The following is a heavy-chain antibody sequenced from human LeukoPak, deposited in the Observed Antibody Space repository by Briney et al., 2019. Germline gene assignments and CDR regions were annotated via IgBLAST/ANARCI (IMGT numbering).Heavy chain of an antibody. V-gene: IGHV1-69*13. J-gene: IGHJ1*01. CDR3: ARDRDRGYSSSSFQH. D-gene: IGHD6-13*01. Sequence: SVKVSCKASGGTFSSYAISWVRQAPGQGLEWMGGIIPIFGTANYAQKFQGRVAITADESTSTAYMELSSLRSEDTAVYYCARDRDRGYSSSSFQHWGQGTLVTVSS. CDR2: IIPIFGTA. CDR1: GGTFSSYA.